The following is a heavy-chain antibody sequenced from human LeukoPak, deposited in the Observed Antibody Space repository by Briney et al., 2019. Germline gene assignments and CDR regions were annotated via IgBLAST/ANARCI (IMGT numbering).Heavy chain of an antibody. D-gene: IGHD3-22*01. V-gene: IGHV3-23*01. Sequence: PGGSLRLSCAASGFTFSSYAMSWVRQAPGKGLEWVSAIGGSGGSTFYADSVKGRFTISRDNSKNTLYLEMNSLRAEDTAVYYCAKSPVAIMIVVVPYGMDVWGQGTTVTVSS. CDR2: IGGSGGST. CDR3: AKSPVAIMIVVVPYGMDV. CDR1: GFTFSSYA. J-gene: IGHJ6*02.